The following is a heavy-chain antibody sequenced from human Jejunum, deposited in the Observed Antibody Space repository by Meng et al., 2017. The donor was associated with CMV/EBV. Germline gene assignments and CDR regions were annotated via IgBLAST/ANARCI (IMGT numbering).Heavy chain of an antibody. CDR3: ARSIISAATGY. CDR1: GDSISSRSYH. CDR2: VYYSGST. V-gene: IGHV4-39*07. Sequence: CPVSGDSISSRSYHWGWIRQSPGKGLEWIGSVYYSGSTYYKSSLKSRVTISVDTSKNQYSLNLISVTAADTAVYYCARSIISAATGYWGQGTLVTVSS. J-gene: IGHJ4*02. D-gene: IGHD2-15*01.